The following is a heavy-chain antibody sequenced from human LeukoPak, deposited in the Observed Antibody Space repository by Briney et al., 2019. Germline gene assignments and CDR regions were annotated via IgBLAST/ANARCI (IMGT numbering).Heavy chain of an antibody. CDR1: GFTFDDYG. CDR3: AKELGGGWGRTYYYFDY. CDR2: INWNGGST. Sequence: GGSLRLSCAASGFTFDDYGMSWVRQAPGKGLEWVSGINWNGGSTGYADSVKGRFTISRDNAKNSLYLQMNSLRAEDTAVYYCAKELGGGWGRTYYYFDYWGQGTLVTVSS. V-gene: IGHV3-20*04. J-gene: IGHJ4*02. D-gene: IGHD3-16*01.